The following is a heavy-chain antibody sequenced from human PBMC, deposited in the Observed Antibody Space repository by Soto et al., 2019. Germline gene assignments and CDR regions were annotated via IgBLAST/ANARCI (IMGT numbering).Heavy chain of an antibody. J-gene: IGHJ4*02. CDR2: IYPGDSDT. CDR1: GYSFTSYW. D-gene: IGHD3-22*01. V-gene: IGHV5-51*01. Sequence: GESLKISCKGSGYSFTSYWIGWVRQMPGKGLEWMGIIYPGDSDTRYSPSFQGQVTISADKSISTAYLQWSSLKASDTAMYYCARQSYDSSGYYIYCFDYWGQGTLVTVSS. CDR3: ARQSYDSSGYYIYCFDY.